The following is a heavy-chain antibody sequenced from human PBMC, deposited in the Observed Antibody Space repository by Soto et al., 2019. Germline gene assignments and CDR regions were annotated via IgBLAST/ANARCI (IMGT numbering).Heavy chain of an antibody. Sequence: PSETLSLTCTVSGGSISSYYWSWIRQPPGKGLEWIGYIYYSGSTNYNPSLKSRVTISVDTSKNQFSLKLSSVTAADTAVYYCARRTLIAAGESWFDPWGQGTLVPVSS. CDR2: IYYSGST. CDR3: ARRTLIAAGESWFDP. V-gene: IGHV4-59*08. D-gene: IGHD6-13*01. CDR1: GGSISSYY. J-gene: IGHJ5*02.